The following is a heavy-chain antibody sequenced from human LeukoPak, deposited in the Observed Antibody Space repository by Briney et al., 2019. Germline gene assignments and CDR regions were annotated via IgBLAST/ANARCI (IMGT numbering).Heavy chain of an antibody. V-gene: IGHV1-2*06. CDR3: AGLYDEKPGMVDY. CDR1: GYTFTGYY. Sequence: GASVKVSCKASGYTFTGYYMHWVRQAPGQGLEWMGRINPNSGGTNYAQKFQGRVTMTRDTSISTAYMELSRLRSDDTAVYYCAGLYDEKPGMVDYWGQGTLVTVSS. J-gene: IGHJ4*02. CDR2: INPNSGGT. D-gene: IGHD3-22*01.